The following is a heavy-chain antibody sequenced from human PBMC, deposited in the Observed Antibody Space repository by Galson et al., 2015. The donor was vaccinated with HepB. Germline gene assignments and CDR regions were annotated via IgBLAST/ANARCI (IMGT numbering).Heavy chain of an antibody. Sequence: SVKVSCKASGGALNNFAIMWVRQAPGQGLEWMGGIIPIIDTANYAQKFQGRVRIIADEITSTAYMELSNLRSEDTAVYYCALRDYGDYYNWFDPWGQGTLVTVSS. CDR3: ALRDYGDYYNWFDP. CDR2: IIPIIDTA. J-gene: IGHJ5*02. CDR1: GGALNNFA. D-gene: IGHD4-17*01. V-gene: IGHV1-69*13.